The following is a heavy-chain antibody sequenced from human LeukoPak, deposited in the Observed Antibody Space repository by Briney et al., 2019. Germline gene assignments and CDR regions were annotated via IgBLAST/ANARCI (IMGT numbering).Heavy chain of an antibody. CDR2: ISYDGSNK. D-gene: IGHD5-18*01. Sequence: QPGGSLRLSCAASGFTFSSYAMHWVRQAPGKGLEWVAVISYDGSNKYYADSVKGRFTISRDNSKNTLYLQMNSLTAEDTAMYYCARDVGYRSWFDPWGQGTLVTVSS. J-gene: IGHJ5*02. CDR3: ARDVGYRSWFDP. V-gene: IGHV3-30*04. CDR1: GFTFSSYA.